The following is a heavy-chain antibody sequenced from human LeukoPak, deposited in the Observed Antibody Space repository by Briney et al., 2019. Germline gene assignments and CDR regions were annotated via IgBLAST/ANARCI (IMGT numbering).Heavy chain of an antibody. CDR1: GFTFSTYV. D-gene: IGHD3-3*01. Sequence: GGSLRLSCAASGFTFSTYVMNWFRQAPGEGLEWVSTISVGAEYIFYADSVKGRFTISRDDSNNALYLQMHSLRAEDTALYYCASGPPFLKYFEYWGQGTLVTVSS. J-gene: IGHJ4*02. CDR2: ISVGAEYI. CDR3: ASGPPFLKYFEY. V-gene: IGHV3-23*01.